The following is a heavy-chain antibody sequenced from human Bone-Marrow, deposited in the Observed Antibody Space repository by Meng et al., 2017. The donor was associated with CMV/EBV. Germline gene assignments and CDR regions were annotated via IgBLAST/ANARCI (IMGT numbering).Heavy chain of an antibody. D-gene: IGHD3-16*01. CDR1: GGSFSGYY. CDR2: INHSGST. V-gene: IGHV4-34*01. Sequence: GSLRLSCAVYGGSFSGYYWSWIRQPPGKGLECIGEINHSGSTNYNPSLKSRVTISVDTSKNQFSLKLSSVTAADTAVYYCARVWTRYLIRSWGQGTLVTVSS. J-gene: IGHJ5*02. CDR3: ARVWTRYLIRS.